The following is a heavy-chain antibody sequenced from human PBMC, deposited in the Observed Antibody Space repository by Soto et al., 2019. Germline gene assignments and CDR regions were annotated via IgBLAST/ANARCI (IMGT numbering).Heavy chain of an antibody. CDR2: IYYSGST. Sequence: TLSLTCTVSGGSISSGGYYWSWIRQHPGKGLEWIGYIYYSGSTYYNPSLKSRVTISVDTSKNQFSLKLSSVTAADTAVYYCARDRSGDFDYWGQGTLVTVSS. D-gene: IGHD3-3*01. V-gene: IGHV4-31*03. J-gene: IGHJ4*02. CDR3: ARDRSGDFDY. CDR1: GGSISSGGYY.